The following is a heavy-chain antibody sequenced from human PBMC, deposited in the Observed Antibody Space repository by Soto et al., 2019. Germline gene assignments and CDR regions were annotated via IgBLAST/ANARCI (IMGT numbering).Heavy chain of an antibody. Sequence: GGSLRLSCAASGFTFSSYGMHWVRQAPGKGLEWVAVIWYDGSNKYYADSVKGRFTISRDNSKNTLYLQMNSLRAEDTAVYYCAREGYYDSSGYTSYGMDVWGQGTTVTVSS. D-gene: IGHD3-22*01. V-gene: IGHV3-33*01. J-gene: IGHJ6*02. CDR2: IWYDGSNK. CDR3: AREGYYDSSGYTSYGMDV. CDR1: GFTFSSYG.